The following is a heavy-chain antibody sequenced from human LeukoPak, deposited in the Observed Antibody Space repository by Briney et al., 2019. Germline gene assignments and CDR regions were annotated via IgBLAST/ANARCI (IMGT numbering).Heavy chain of an antibody. D-gene: IGHD5-24*01. CDR2: INTGGANT. CDR3: ARIRDGYNDAYDI. Sequence: SVKFSCKASGYTFTNYYIHWVRHARGQGLGWRGLINTGGANTNYAQNFQGRVTMTRDTSTSTVYMELSSLRSEDTAIYYCARIRDGYNDAYDIWGQGTVVTVPS. V-gene: IGHV1-46*01. CDR1: GYTFTNYY. J-gene: IGHJ3*02.